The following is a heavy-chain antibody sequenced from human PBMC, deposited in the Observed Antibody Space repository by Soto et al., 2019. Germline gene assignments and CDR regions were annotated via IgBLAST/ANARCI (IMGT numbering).Heavy chain of an antibody. Sequence: ASVKVSCKASGYTFTSYDINWVRQAPGEGLEWVGWINTSNDNKLYAQKLQGRLTLTTDTSTSTAYMDLTTLRSDDTAVYFCARDPGAASFDFWAQGTLVTVSS. CDR2: INTSNDNK. CDR3: ARDPGAASFDF. V-gene: IGHV1-18*01. D-gene: IGHD2-15*01. J-gene: IGHJ4*02. CDR1: GYTFTSYD.